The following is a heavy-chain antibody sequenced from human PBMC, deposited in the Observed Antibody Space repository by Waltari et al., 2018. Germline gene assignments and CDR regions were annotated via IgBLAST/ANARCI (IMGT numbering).Heavy chain of an antibody. Sequence: EVQLVESGGGLVKPGGSLRLSCAASGFTLSSYSMNWVRQAPGKGLEMVSSITSSSTNISYADSVKGRFTISRDNAQNSLYLQMNSLRAEETAVYYWEILAPGRRDYWGQGTLVTVSS. J-gene: IGHJ4*02. V-gene: IGHV3-21*01. CDR2: ITSSSTNI. CDR1: GFTLSSYS. CDR3: EILAPGRRDY.